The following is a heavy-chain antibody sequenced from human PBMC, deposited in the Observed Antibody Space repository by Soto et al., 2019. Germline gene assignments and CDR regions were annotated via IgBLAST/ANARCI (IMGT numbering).Heavy chain of an antibody. Sequence: EVQLVQSGAEVKKPGESLRISCKGSGYSFTSYWISWVRQMPGKGLEWMGRIDPSDSYTNYSPSFQGHVTISADKSISTAYLQWSSLNASDTAMYYCARHFEGRNSVVVAGGDYWGQGTLVTVSS. V-gene: IGHV5-10-1*01. D-gene: IGHD2-15*01. CDR1: GYSFTSYW. CDR2: IDPSDSYT. J-gene: IGHJ4*02. CDR3: ARHFEGRNSVVVAGGDY.